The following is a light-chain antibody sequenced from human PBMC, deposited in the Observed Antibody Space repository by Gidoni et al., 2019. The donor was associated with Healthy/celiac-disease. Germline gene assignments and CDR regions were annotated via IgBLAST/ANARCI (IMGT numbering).Light chain of an antibody. Sequence: IVMTQSPASRAVSLGERATINCKSSQSVLYSSNNKNYLAWYQQKPGQPPKLLIYWASTRESGVPDRFSGSGSGTDFTLTISSLQAEDVAVYYCQQYYSTPPAYTFGQGTKLEIK. CDR1: QSVLYSSNNKNY. J-gene: IGKJ2*01. CDR2: WAS. CDR3: QQYYSTPPAYT. V-gene: IGKV4-1*01.